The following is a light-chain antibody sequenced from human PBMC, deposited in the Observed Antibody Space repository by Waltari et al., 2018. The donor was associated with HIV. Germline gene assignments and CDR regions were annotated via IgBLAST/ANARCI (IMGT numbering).Light chain of an antibody. Sequence: QTVVTQAPSFSLPPGGTVTLTCGLSSGLVSASYCPSWYQQTPGQAPRTLIYITNTRSSGVPDRFSGSILGNKAALTITGAQADDESVYYCSLYMGGGIWVFGGGTKLTVL. CDR3: SLYMGGGIWV. J-gene: IGLJ3*02. CDR2: ITN. V-gene: IGLV8-61*01. CDR1: SGLVSASYC.